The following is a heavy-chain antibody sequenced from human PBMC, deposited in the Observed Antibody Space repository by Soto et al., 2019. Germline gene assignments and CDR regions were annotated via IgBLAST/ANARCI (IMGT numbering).Heavy chain of an antibody. Sequence: RXSVKVSYKASGGSFISYAIIWVRQAPGQGLEWMGGIIPIFGTASYAQKFQGRVTITADESTSTAYMELSSLRSEDTAVYYCPRDGSRQPLYFDYWGQGTLVTVSS. D-gene: IGHD1-1*01. J-gene: IGHJ4*02. CDR3: PRDGSRQPLYFDY. CDR2: IIPIFGTA. V-gene: IGHV1-69*01. CDR1: GGSFISYA.